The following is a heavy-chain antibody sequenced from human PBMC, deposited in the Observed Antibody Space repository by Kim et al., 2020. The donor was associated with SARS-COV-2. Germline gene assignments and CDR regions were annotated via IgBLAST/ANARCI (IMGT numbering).Heavy chain of an antibody. CDR3: ATVFAIFGVVTRFDY. V-gene: IGHV1-24*01. Sequence: PKFQGRVTMTEDTSTDTAYMELSSLRSEDTAVYYCATVFAIFGVVTRFDYWGQGTLVTVSS. D-gene: IGHD3-3*01. J-gene: IGHJ4*02.